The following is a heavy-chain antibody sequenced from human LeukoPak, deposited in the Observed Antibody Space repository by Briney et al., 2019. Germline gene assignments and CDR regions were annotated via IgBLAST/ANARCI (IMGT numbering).Heavy chain of an antibody. CDR3: AKAVDTAMELDY. V-gene: IGHV3-9*01. CDR2: ISWNSGSI. D-gene: IGHD5-18*01. CDR1: GFTFDDYA. J-gene: IGHJ4*02. Sequence: GGSLRLSCAASGFTFDDYAMHWVRQAPGKGLEWVSGISWNSGSIGYADSVKGRFTISRDNAKNSLYLQMNSRRAEDTALYYCAKAVDTAMELDYWGQGTLVTVSS.